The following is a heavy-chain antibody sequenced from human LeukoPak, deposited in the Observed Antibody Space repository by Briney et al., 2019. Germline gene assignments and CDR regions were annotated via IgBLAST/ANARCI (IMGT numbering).Heavy chain of an antibody. CDR3: ARGLGYCSGGSCYYMDV. Sequence: ASVKVSCKASGYTFTSYGISWVRQAPGQGLEWMGRINPNSGGTNYAQKFQGRVTMTRDTSISTAYMELSRLRSDDTAVYYCARGLGYCSGGSCYYMDVWGKGTTVTVSS. D-gene: IGHD2-15*01. V-gene: IGHV1-2*06. J-gene: IGHJ6*03. CDR1: GYTFTSYG. CDR2: INPNSGGT.